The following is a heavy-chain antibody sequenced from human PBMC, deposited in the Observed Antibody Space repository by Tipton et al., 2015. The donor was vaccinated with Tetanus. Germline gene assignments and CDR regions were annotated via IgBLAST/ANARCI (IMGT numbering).Heavy chain of an antibody. D-gene: IGHD2-2*02. J-gene: IGHJ4*02. CDR1: GGTFSTFA. V-gene: IGHV1-69*06. CDR3: ARHPVRRRAYRLGFFPD. Sequence: QLVQSGAEVKKSGSSVTVSCKASGGTFSTFAIHWVRQAPGQGLEWMGGLSPLFGKTNYAQKFQDRLTITADTSTNTAYMELSGLTSGDTAFYYCARHPVRRRAYRLGFFPDWGLGTLVTVSP. CDR2: LSPLFGKT.